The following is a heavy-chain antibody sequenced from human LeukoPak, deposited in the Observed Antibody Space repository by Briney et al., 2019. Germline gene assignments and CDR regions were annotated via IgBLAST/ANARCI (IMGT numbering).Heavy chain of an antibody. V-gene: IGHV3-30-3*01. Sequence: GGSLRLSCAASGFTFSSYAMHWVRQAPGKGLEWVAVISYDGSNKYYADSVKGRFTISRDNSKNTLYLQMNSLRAEDTAVYYCARDVWELQAPDYWGQGTLVTVSS. CDR3: ARDVWELQAPDY. CDR1: GFTFSSYA. D-gene: IGHD1-26*01. CDR2: ISYDGSNK. J-gene: IGHJ4*02.